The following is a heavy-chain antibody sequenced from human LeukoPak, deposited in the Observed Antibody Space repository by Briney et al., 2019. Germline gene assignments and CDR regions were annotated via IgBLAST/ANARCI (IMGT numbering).Heavy chain of an antibody. Sequence: PSETLSLTCTVSGGSVSSGSYYWSWIRQPPGKGLEWIGYIYYSGSTNYNPSLKSRVTISVDTSKNQFSLKLSSVTAADTAVYYCARVLSTYYYYGMDVWGQGTTVTVSS. D-gene: IGHD2-8*02. CDR2: IYYSGST. CDR3: ARVLSTYYYYGMDV. V-gene: IGHV4-61*01. J-gene: IGHJ6*02. CDR1: GGSVSSGSYY.